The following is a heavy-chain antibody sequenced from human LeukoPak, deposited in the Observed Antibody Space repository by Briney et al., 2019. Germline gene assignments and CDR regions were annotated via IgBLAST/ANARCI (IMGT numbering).Heavy chain of an antibody. D-gene: IGHD5-12*01. CDR3: ARRAYSGLDLDY. Sequence: ASVTLSCKASGYTFTDYYIHWVRQAPGQRLEWVGWINPNSGGTNFAQKFHGRVTMTRDTSISMAYMELSSLRSDDAAVYYCARRAYSGLDLDYWGRGTLVTVSS. V-gene: IGHV1-2*02. CDR2: INPNSGGT. CDR1: GYTFTDYY. J-gene: IGHJ4*02.